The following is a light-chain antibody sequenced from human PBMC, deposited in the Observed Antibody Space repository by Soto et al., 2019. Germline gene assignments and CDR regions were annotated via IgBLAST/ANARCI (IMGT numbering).Light chain of an antibody. J-gene: IGLJ3*02. CDR2: EIT. CDR1: SSDVGYYKY. V-gene: IGLV2-8*01. CDR3: SSYAGSNNWV. Sequence: QSALTQPPSASGSPGQSVTISCTGTSSDVGYYKYVSWYQQHPGKAPKVMMYEITKRPSGVPDRFSGSKSGNTASLTVSGLQAEDEADYCCSSYAGSNNWVFGGGTQLTVL.